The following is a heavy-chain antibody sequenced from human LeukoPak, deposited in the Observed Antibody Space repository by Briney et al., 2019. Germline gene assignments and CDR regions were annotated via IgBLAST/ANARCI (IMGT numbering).Heavy chain of an antibody. J-gene: IGHJ4*02. CDR3: ATAPVQLSGWYHSLFDY. V-gene: IGHV1-24*01. Sequence: GASVKVSCTVSGYTLTELSMHWVRQAPGKGLEWMGGFDPEDGETIYAQKFQGRVTMTEDTSTDTAYMELSSLRSEDTAVYYCATAPVQLSGWYHSLFDYWGQGTLVTVSS. CDR2: FDPEDGET. CDR1: GYTLTELS. D-gene: IGHD6-19*01.